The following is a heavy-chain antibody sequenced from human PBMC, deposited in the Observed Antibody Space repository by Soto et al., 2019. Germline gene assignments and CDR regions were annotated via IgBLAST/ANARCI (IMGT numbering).Heavy chain of an antibody. CDR1: GGSISSSRCH. J-gene: IGHJ5*02. CDR3: ARALNCSGGSCYPGPSRKKKKNWFDP. V-gene: IGHV4-39*01. CDR2: IKYSGTT. Sequence: PSETLSLTCTVSGGSISSSRCHWGGIRQPPGKGLEWIASIKYSGTTFYNPSLKSRVTLSVDTSKNQFALKLSSVTAAETAVYFCARALNCSGGSCYPGPSRKKKKNWFDPWGQGTLVTVSS. D-gene: IGHD2-15*01.